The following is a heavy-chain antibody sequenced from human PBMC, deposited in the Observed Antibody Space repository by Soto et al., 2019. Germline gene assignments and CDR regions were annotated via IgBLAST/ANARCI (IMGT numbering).Heavy chain of an antibody. J-gene: IGHJ6*03. D-gene: IGHD2-15*01. V-gene: IGHV1-69*02. CDR3: ARYRGYCSGGSCYSGYYYYYMDV. Sequence: GASVKVSCKASGGTFSSYTISWVRQAPGQGLEWMGRIIPILGIANYAQKFQGRVTITADKSTSTAYMELSSLRSEDTAVYYCARYRGYCSGGSCYSGYYYYYMDVWGKGTTVTVS. CDR2: IIPILGIA. CDR1: GGTFSSYT.